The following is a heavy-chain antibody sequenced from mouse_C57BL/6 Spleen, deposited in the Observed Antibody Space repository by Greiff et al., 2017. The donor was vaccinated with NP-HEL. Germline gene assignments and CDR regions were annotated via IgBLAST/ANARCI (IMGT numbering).Heavy chain of an antibody. D-gene: IGHD2-2*01. CDR2: IDPSDSNT. V-gene: IGHV1-69*01. J-gene: IGHJ3*01. CDR3: ARRDTDAYAAY. Sequence: QVQLQQPGAELVMPGASVKLSCKASGYTFTSYWMHWVKQRPGQGLEWIGEIDPSDSNTNYNQKFKGKSTLTVDKSSSTAYMQLSSLTSEDSAVYYCARRDTDAYAAYWGQGTLVTVSA. CDR1: GYTFTSYW.